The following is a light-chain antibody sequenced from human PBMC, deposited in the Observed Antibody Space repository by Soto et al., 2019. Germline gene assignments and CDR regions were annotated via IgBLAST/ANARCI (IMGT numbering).Light chain of an antibody. V-gene: IGKV1-39*01. J-gene: IGKJ1*01. CDR2: SAS. CDR1: QYVDRY. Sequence: DIPMTPSPSSLSASVGDSVTITCGTSQYVDRYLSWYQQIPGRAPKLLIYSASSLVTGVPPRFRGSASGTEFTLSISSLQREDFAPYFCQLSSIIPWPFGQGAKVAIK. CDR3: QLSSIIPWP.